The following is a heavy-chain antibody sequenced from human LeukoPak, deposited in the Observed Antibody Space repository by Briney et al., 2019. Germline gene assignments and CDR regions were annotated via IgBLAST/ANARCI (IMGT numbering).Heavy chain of an antibody. CDR2: IYYSGST. J-gene: IGHJ4*02. CDR1: GGSISSYY. Sequence: SEALSLTCTVSGGSISSYYWSWMRQSPGKGLEWIGYIYYSGSTNYNPSLKSRVTISLDTSKNQFSLQLSSVTAADTAVYYCASTDWNYARWGQGILVTVSS. CDR3: ASTDWNYAR. V-gene: IGHV4-59*08. D-gene: IGHD1-7*01.